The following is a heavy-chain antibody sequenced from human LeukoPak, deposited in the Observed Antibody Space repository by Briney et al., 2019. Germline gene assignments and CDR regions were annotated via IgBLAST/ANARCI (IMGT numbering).Heavy chain of an antibody. CDR3: ARDPYNTILYRLAH. D-gene: IGHD3-10*01. CDR2: ISADGQVT. J-gene: IGHJ4*02. V-gene: IGHV3-23*01. CDR1: GFAFGTYA. Sequence: GGSLRLSCAGSGFAFGTYAMSWVRQAQGMGLERDSSISADGQVTYYADSVEGRFTVSRDNSKSTLYLQLNSLRAEDTATYYCARDPYNTILYRLAHWGQGTLVTVSS.